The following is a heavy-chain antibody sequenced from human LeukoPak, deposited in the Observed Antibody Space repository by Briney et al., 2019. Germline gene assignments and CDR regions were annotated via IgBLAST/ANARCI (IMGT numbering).Heavy chain of an antibody. CDR1: GFTFSSYA. Sequence: GGSLRLSCAASGFTFSSYALSWVRQAPGKGLEWVSAISDNGGTTFYADSVKGRFTITRDNAKNSLYLQMNSLRAEDTAVYYCARVYGSGSYSWGYFDYWGQGTLVTVSS. J-gene: IGHJ4*02. CDR2: ISDNGGTT. D-gene: IGHD3-10*01. V-gene: IGHV3-23*01. CDR3: ARVYGSGSYSWGYFDY.